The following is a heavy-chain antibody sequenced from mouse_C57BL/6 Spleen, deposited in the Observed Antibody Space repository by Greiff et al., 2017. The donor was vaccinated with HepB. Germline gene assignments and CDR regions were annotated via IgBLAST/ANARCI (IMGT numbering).Heavy chain of an antibody. V-gene: IGHV1-80*01. CDR3: ARSRNGDFDY. Sequence: QVQLKESGAELVKPGASVKISCKASGYAFSSYWMNWVKQRPGKGLEWIGQIYPGDGDTNYNGKFKGKATLTADKSSSTAYMQLSSLTSEDSAVYFCARSRNGDFDYWGQGTTLTVSS. CDR2: IYPGDGDT. CDR1: GYAFSSYW. J-gene: IGHJ2*01.